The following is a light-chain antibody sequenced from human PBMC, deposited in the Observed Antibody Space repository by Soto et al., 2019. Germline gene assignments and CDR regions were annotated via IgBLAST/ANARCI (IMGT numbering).Light chain of an antibody. V-gene: IGKV1-5*01. CDR3: QHHNSYPWT. CDR2: HAS. CDR1: QTINNW. J-gene: IGKJ1*01. Sequence: DIPKTPSPSTPSSTIRDKITIPFPASQTINNWLAWYQQKPGKAPNLLIYHASNLETGVPSRFSGSAFGTEFTLTISSLQPDDFATYYCQHHNSYPWTFGQGTKVDIK.